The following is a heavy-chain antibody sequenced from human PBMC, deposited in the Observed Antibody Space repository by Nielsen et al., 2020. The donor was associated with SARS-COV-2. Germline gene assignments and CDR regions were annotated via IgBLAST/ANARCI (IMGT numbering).Heavy chain of an antibody. D-gene: IGHD3-3*01. Sequence: GGSLRLSCEASDFTFDDYAMHWVRQIPGKGLEWLSGVSWDGANIHYADSVKGRFTISRDNAKNSLSLQMDSLRREDTALYFCVKEKGSGYSNYWYFDLWGYGTLVTVSS. V-gene: IGHV3-9*01. CDR2: VSWDGANI. CDR1: DFTFDDYA. J-gene: IGHJ2*01. CDR3: VKEKGSGYSNYWYFDL.